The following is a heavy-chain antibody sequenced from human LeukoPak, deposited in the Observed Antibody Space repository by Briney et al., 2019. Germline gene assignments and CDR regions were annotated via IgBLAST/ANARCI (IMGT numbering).Heavy chain of an antibody. CDR1: GGSISSGGYY. Sequence: SETLSLTCTVSGGSISSGGYYWSWIRQHPGKGLEWIGYIYYSGSTYYNPSLKSRVTISVDTSKNQFSLKLSSVTAADTAVYYCARTSSIAVAGGRYYFQHWGQGTLVTVSS. J-gene: IGHJ1*01. D-gene: IGHD6-19*01. V-gene: IGHV4-31*03. CDR3: ARTSSIAVAGGRYYFQH. CDR2: IYYSGST.